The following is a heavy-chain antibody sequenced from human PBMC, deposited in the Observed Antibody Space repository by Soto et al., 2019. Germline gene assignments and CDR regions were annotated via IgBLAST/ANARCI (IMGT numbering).Heavy chain of an antibody. Sequence: SETLSLTCTVSGASISSYYWSWIRQPPGKGLEWMGFTYYSGSTNYNPSLKSRVTISVDTSKNQFSLKLSSVTAADTAVYYCARVASAVPAARWSFGVWGQGTLVTVSS. V-gene: IGHV4-59*13. D-gene: IGHD2-2*01. CDR1: GASISSYY. J-gene: IGHJ4*02. CDR3: ARVASAVPAARWSFGV. CDR2: TYYSGST.